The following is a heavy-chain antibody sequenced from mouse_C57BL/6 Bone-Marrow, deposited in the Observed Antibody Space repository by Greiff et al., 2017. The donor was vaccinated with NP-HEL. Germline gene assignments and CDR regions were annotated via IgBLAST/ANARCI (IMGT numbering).Heavy chain of an antibody. Sequence: EVQLQQSGPELVKPGASVKISCKASGYSFTDYNMNWVKQSNGKSLEWIGVINPNYGTTSYNQKFKGKATLTVDQSTSTAYMKLNSLTSEDSAVYYCARTRITTVVADWYFDVWGTGTTVTVSS. V-gene: IGHV1-39*01. CDR2: INPNYGTT. D-gene: IGHD1-1*01. CDR1: GYSFTDYN. J-gene: IGHJ1*03. CDR3: ARTRITTVVADWYFDV.